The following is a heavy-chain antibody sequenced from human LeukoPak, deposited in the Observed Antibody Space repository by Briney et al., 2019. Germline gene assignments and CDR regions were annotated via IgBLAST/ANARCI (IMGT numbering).Heavy chain of an antibody. CDR2: ISAYNGNT. CDR3: ARQSVYSSGRDRYWYFNL. D-gene: IGHD6-19*01. V-gene: IGHV1-18*01. J-gene: IGHJ2*01. Sequence: GASVKVSCKASGYTFTSYGISWVRQAPGQGLEWMGWISAYNGNTNYAQKLQGRVTMTTDTSTSTDYMELRSLRSDDTAVYYCARQSVYSSGRDRYWYFNLWGRGTLVTVSS. CDR1: GYTFTSYG.